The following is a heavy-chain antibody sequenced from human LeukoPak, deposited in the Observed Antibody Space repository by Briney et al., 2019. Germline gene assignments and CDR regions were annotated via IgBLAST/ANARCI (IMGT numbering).Heavy chain of an antibody. V-gene: IGHV4-39*07. D-gene: IGHD1-26*01. J-gene: IGHJ3*02. Sequence: PSETLSLTCTVSGGSISSSSYYWGWIRQPPGKGLEWIGSIYYSGSTYYNPSLKSRVTISVDTSKNQFSLKLSSVTAADTAVYYCAREYSGSHQSFDIWGQGTMVTDSS. CDR3: AREYSGSHQSFDI. CDR1: GGSISSSSYY. CDR2: IYYSGST.